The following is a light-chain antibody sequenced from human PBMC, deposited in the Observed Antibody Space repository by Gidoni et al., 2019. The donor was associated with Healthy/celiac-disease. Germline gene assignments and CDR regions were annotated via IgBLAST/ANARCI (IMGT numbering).Light chain of an antibody. Sequence: QSALTQPASVSGSPGQSITISCTGTSSDVGGYNYVPWYQQHTGKAPKLMIYDVSNRPSGVSNRFSGSKSGNTASLTISGLQAEDEADYYCSSYTSSSHVVFGGGTKLTVL. CDR1: SSDVGGYNY. CDR2: DVS. V-gene: IGLV2-14*01. J-gene: IGLJ2*01. CDR3: SSYTSSSHVV.